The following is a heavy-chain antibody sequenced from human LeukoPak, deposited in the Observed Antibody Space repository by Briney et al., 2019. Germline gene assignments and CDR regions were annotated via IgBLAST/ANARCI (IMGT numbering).Heavy chain of an antibody. CDR1: GFTFDDYA. CDR3: VKDTPLDY. J-gene: IGHJ4*02. CDR2: ISWNGGNK. V-gene: IGHV3-9*01. Sequence: GGSLRLSCATSGFTFDDYAMHWVRQAPGKGLEWVSGISWNGGNKGYADSVKGRFTISRDNSKNTLYLQMSSLRAEDTAVYYCVKDTPLDYWGQGTLVTVSS.